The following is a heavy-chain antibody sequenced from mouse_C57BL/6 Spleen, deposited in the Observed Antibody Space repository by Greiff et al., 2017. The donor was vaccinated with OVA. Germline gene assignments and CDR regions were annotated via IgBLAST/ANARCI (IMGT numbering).Heavy chain of an antibody. D-gene: IGHD1-1*01. CDR3: ARSGSSLAY. Sequence: VQLQQSGPELVKPGASVKISCKASGYTFTDYYMNWVKQSHGQSLEWIGDINPNNGGTSYNQKFKGKATLTVDKSSSTAYMELRSLTSEDSAVYYCARSGSSLAYWGQGTLVTVSA. J-gene: IGHJ3*01. V-gene: IGHV1-26*01. CDR2: INPNNGGT. CDR1: GYTFTDYY.